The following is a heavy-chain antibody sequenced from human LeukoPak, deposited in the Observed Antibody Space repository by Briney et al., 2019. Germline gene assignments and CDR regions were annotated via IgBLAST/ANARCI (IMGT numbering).Heavy chain of an antibody. V-gene: IGHV4-61*02. CDR1: GGSISSGSYY. J-gene: IGHJ4*02. CDR2: IYTSGST. Sequence: SETLSLTCTVSGGSISSGSYYWSWIRQPAGKGLKWIGRIYTSGSTNYNPSLKSRVTISVDTSKNQFSLKLSSVTAADTAVYYCARGGNYYDNSGYEEFDYWGQGTLVTVSS. CDR3: ARGGNYYDNSGYEEFDY. D-gene: IGHD3-22*01.